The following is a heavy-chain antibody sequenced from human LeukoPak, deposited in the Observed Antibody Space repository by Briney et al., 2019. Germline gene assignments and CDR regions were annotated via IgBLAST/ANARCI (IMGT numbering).Heavy chain of an antibody. Sequence: GGSLRLSCAASGFTFRSFSMTWVRQAPGKGLEWAASISSTSNHKYHADSVKGRFTISRDNDKNSLYLQMNSLRAEDTALYYCATRVTADSYDASDIWGQGTMVTVSS. CDR2: ISSTSNHK. V-gene: IGHV3-21*06. CDR3: ATRVTADSYDASDI. J-gene: IGHJ3*02. CDR1: GFTFRSFS. D-gene: IGHD6-13*01.